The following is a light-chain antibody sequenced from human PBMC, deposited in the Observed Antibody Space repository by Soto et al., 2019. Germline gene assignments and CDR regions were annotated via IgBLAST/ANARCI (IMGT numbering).Light chain of an antibody. Sequence: EIVMTQSPATLSVSPGGRATLSCRASQSISDTLAWYQQKPGQAPRLLIHGASTRAPGFPVRFSGSGSGTDFTLTISSLQSEDFAVYYCQQYNNWPWTFGQGTKVEIK. CDR3: QQYNNWPWT. V-gene: IGKV3-15*01. CDR2: GAS. CDR1: QSISDT. J-gene: IGKJ1*01.